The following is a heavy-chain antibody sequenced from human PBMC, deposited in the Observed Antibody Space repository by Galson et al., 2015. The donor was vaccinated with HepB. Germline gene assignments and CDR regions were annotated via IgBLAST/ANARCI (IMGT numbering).Heavy chain of an antibody. CDR2: IHYSGST. D-gene: IGHD2-21*01. V-gene: IGHV4-59*08. Sequence: LSLTCTVSGGFISSYYWSWIRQPPGKGLEWIGYIHYSGSTNYNPSLKSRVTISVDTSKNQFSLKLSSVTAADTAVYYCARHVAFSSNSYQYGMDVWGQGTTVTVSS. J-gene: IGHJ6*02. CDR1: GGFISSYY. CDR3: ARHVAFSSNSYQYGMDV.